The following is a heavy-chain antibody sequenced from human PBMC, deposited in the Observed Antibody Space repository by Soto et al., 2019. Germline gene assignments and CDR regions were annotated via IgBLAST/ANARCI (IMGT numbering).Heavy chain of an antibody. J-gene: IGHJ4*02. D-gene: IGHD6-6*01. V-gene: IGHV1-2*02. CDR1: GYTFTGYY. CDR3: ARVISDKQPVLDY. Sequence: ASVKVSCKASGYTFTGYYMHWVRQAPGQGLEWMGWINPNSGGTNYAQKFQGRVTMTRDTSISTAYMELSRLRSDDTAVYYCARVISDKQPVLDYWGQGTLVTVSS. CDR2: INPNSGGT.